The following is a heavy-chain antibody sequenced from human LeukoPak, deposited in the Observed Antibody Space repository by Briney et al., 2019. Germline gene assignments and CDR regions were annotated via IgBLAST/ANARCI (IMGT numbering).Heavy chain of an antibody. CDR1: GFTFSSYS. Sequence: GGSLRLSCAASGFTFSSYSMNWVRQAPGKGLEWVSSISSSSSYIYYADSVKGRFTISRDSAKNSLYLQMNSLRAEDTAVYYCARSNSGYDSHWGQGTLVTVSS. CDR3: ARSNSGYDSH. D-gene: IGHD5-12*01. V-gene: IGHV3-21*01. CDR2: ISSSSSYI. J-gene: IGHJ4*02.